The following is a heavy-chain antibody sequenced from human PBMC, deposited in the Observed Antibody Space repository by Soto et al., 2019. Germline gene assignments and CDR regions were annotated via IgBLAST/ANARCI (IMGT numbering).Heavy chain of an antibody. CDR2: INPGYGNT. V-gene: IGHV1-3*01. CDR1: GYSCTNYV. J-gene: IGHJ3*02. CDR3: ARDSYGFAFDI. D-gene: IGHD5-18*01. Sequence: SVKGYCKSSGYSCTNYVVHWVRQAPGQRLEWMGWINPGYGNTKYSQKFQGRVTMTTDTSTSTAYMELRSLRSDDTAVYYCARDSYGFAFDIWGQGTMVTV.